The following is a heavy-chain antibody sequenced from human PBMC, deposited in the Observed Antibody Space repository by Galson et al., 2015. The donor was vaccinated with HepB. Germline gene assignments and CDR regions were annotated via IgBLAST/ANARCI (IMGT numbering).Heavy chain of an antibody. CDR1: GGTFSSYA. Sequence: SVKVSCKASGGTFSSYAISWVRQAPGQGLEWMGGIIPIFGTANYAQKFQGRVTITADESTSTAYMELSSLRSEDTAVYYCARDFLSAGYYYYGMDVWGQGTTVTVSS. CDR3: ARDFLSAGYYYYGMDV. D-gene: IGHD3-3*01. CDR2: IIPIFGTA. V-gene: IGHV1-69*13. J-gene: IGHJ6*02.